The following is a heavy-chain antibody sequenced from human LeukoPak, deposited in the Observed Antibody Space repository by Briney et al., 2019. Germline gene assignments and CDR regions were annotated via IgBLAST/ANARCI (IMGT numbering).Heavy chain of an antibody. CDR1: GFTVSSYE. V-gene: IGHV3-48*03. CDR3: AGEIGYYYDSSGYSLDAFDI. D-gene: IGHD3-22*01. CDR2: ISSSGSTI. J-gene: IGHJ3*02. Sequence: PGGSLRLSCAASGFTVSSYEMNWGRQAAGKGLEGVSYISSSGSTIYYADSVKGRFTISRDNAKNSLYLQMNSLRAEDTAVYYCAGEIGYYYDSSGYSLDAFDIWGQGTMVTVSS.